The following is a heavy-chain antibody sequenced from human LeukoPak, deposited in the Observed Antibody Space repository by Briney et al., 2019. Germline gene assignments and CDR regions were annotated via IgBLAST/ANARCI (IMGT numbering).Heavy chain of an antibody. D-gene: IGHD4-17*01. V-gene: IGHV3-30*02. J-gene: IGHJ4*02. CDR1: GFTFSSYG. CDR2: IRYDGSNK. Sequence: GGSLRLSCAASGFTFSSYGMHWVRQAPGKGLEWVAFIRYDGSNKYYADSVKGRFTISRDNSKNSLYLQMNSLRAEDTAVYYCARDAVTRRGGLFDYWGQGTLVTVSS. CDR3: ARDAVTRRGGLFDY.